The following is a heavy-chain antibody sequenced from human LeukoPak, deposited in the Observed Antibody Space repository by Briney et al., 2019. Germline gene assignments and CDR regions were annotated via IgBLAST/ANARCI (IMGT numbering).Heavy chain of an antibody. V-gene: IGHV3-21*01. CDR3: ARGYPFYYYMDV. CDR1: GFTFSSYS. D-gene: IGHD2-15*01. Sequence: GGSLRLSCAASGFTFSSYSMNWVRQAPGKGLEWVSSISSSSSYIYYADSVKGRFTISRDNAKNSLYLQMNSLRAEDTAVYYCARGYPFYYYMDVWGKGTTVTISS. J-gene: IGHJ6*03. CDR2: ISSSSSYI.